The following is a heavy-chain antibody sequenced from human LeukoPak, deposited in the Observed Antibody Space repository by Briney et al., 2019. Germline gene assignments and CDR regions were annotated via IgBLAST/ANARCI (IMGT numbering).Heavy chain of an antibody. CDR1: RFTLSTYW. V-gene: IGHV3-23*01. CDR3: AYWGLVDY. D-gene: IGHD7-27*01. J-gene: IGHJ4*02. Sequence: GGSLRLSCAASRFTLSTYWMSWVRQAPGKGLEWVSAISGSGGSTYYADSVKGRFTISRDNSKNTLYLQMNSLRAEDTAVYYCAYWGLVDYWGQGTLVTVSS. CDR2: ISGSGGST.